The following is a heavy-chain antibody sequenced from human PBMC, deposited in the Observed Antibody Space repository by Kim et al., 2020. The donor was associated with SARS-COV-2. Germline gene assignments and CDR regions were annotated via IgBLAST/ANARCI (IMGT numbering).Heavy chain of an antibody. V-gene: IGHV1-69*01. J-gene: IGHJ4*02. CDR3: ARVGPYDSSGYYPDY. D-gene: IGHD3-22*01. Sequence: AKKFQGRVTITADESTSTAYMELSSLRSKDTAVYYCARVGPYDSSGYYPDYWGQGTLVTVSS.